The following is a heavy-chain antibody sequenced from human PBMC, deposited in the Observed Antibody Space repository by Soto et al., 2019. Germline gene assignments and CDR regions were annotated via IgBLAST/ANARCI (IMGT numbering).Heavy chain of an antibody. Sequence: SETLSLTCAVYGGSFSGYYLSWIRQPPGKGLEWIGEINHSGSTNYNPSLKSRVTISVDTSKNQFSLKLSSVTAADTAVYYCARETVVVVAATSWFDPWGQGTLVTVSS. CDR3: ARETVVVVAATSWFDP. D-gene: IGHD2-15*01. J-gene: IGHJ5*02. V-gene: IGHV4-34*01. CDR2: INHSGST. CDR1: GGSFSGYY.